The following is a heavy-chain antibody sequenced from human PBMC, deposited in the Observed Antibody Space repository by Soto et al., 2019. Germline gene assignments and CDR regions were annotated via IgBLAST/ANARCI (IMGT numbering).Heavy chain of an antibody. Sequence: QVQLVQSGAEVKKPGASVKVSCKASGYTFTSYGISWVRQAPGQGLEWMGWISANNGNTKYAQNFQGRVTMTTDTHTSTAYMELRSLRSDDTAVYYCARAYSPGLFDPWGQGTLVTVSS. CDR2: ISANNGNT. V-gene: IGHV1-18*01. CDR1: GYTFTSYG. D-gene: IGHD2-15*01. CDR3: ARAYSPGLFDP. J-gene: IGHJ5*02.